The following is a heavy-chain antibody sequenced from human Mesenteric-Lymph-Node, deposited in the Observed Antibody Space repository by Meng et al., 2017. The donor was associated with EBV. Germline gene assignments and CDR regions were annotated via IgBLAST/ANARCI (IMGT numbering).Heavy chain of an antibody. J-gene: IGHJ5*02. D-gene: IGHD3-22*01. CDR2: TSSAGTTI. CDR3: ARSYDSTGYTTS. CDR1: GFNFNDYY. V-gene: IGHV3-11*01. Sequence: RMRLGGGLFKLGGSLSLSCAAFGFNFNDYYMSWIRQSPGKGLEWLSYTSSAGTTIYYVESVKGRFTISRDNAKNSLYLQMNSLRAEDTAVYYCARSYDSTGYTTSWGQGTLVTVSS.